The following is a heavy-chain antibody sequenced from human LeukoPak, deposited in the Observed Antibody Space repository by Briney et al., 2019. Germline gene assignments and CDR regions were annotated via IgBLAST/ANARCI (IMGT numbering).Heavy chain of an antibody. V-gene: IGHV1-2*02. Sequence: ASVKGSCKTSGYTFTGYYMHWVRQAPGQGLEWMGWINPNSGGTNYAQKFQGRVTMTRDTSISTAYMELSRLRSDDTAVYYCARDRVVVVAATGVSWFDPWGQGTLVTVSS. D-gene: IGHD2-15*01. CDR1: GYTFTGYY. CDR2: INPNSGGT. J-gene: IGHJ5*02. CDR3: ARDRVVVVAATGVSWFDP.